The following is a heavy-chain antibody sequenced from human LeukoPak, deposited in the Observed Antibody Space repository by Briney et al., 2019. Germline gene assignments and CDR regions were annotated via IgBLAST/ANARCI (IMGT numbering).Heavy chain of an antibody. Sequence: PGGSLRLSCVASGLTFNNYAMTWVRQAPGKGLEWISAISGSGDSTYYTDSVKGRFTISRDNSKNTLYLQMNSLRAEDTAVYYCAKDSTYYYDSSGYYYESANWFDPWGQGTLVTVSS. D-gene: IGHD3-22*01. V-gene: IGHV3-23*01. J-gene: IGHJ5*02. CDR3: AKDSTYYYDSSGYYYESANWFDP. CDR1: GLTFNNYA. CDR2: ISGSGDST.